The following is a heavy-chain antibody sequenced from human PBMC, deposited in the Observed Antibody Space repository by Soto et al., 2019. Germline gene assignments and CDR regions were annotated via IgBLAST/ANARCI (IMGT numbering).Heavy chain of an antibody. J-gene: IGHJ3*01. CDR3: ARGDRGAFDL. CDR2: IHSDGSST. D-gene: IGHD3-16*01. Sequence: EVQLLESGGGLVQPGESLRLSCAASGFTFSYYWMHWVRQAPGMGLVWVSRIHSDGSSTTYADSVKGRFTISRHNARNTLYLQMNRLRGEDTAVYYCARGDRGAFDLWGQGAVLTVSS. V-gene: IGHV3-74*01. CDR1: GFTFSYYW.